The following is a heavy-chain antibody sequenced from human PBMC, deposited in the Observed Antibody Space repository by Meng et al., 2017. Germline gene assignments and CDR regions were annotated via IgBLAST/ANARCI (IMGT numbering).Heavy chain of an antibody. D-gene: IGHD5-24*01. Sequence: EVQLVGVWGVVVQPGGFLRLYWAASGFTFDDYTMHWVRQAPGKGLEWVSLISWDGGSTYYADSVKGRFTISRDNSKNSLYLQMNSLRTEDTALYYCAKGPHGPQYFQHWGQGTLVTVSS. J-gene: IGHJ1*01. CDR1: GFTFDDYT. CDR2: ISWDGGST. CDR3: AKGPHGPQYFQH. V-gene: IGHV3-43*01.